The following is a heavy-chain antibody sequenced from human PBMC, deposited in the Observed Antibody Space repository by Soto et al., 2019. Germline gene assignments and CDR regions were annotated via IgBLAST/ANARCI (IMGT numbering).Heavy chain of an antibody. D-gene: IGHD2-2*01. CDR1: GGTFSIYA. J-gene: IGHJ4*02. CDR3: ASPRPGCSSTSCCRKPWNY. Sequence: ASVKVSCKASGGTFSIYAISWVRQAPGQGLEWMGGIIPIFGTANYAQKFQGRVTITADESTSTAYMELSSLRSEDTAVYYCASPRPGCSSTSCCRKPWNYWGQGTLVTVSS. CDR2: IIPIFGTA. V-gene: IGHV1-69*13.